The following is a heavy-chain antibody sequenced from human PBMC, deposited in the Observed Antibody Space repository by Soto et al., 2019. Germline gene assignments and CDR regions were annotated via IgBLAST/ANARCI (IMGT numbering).Heavy chain of an antibody. J-gene: IGHJ6*02. CDR2: IKSKTDGGTT. CDR1: GFSLSNYA. V-gene: IGHV3-15*07. Sequence: KLGGSLRLSCAASGFSLSNYAMNWVRQAPGKGLEWVGRIKSKTDGGTTDYAAPVKGRFTISRDDSKNTLYLQMNSLKTEDTAVYYCTTKGPVLGYCSGGSCPRYYYYYYGMDVWGQGTTVTVSS. CDR3: TTKGPVLGYCSGGSCPRYYYYYYGMDV. D-gene: IGHD2-15*01.